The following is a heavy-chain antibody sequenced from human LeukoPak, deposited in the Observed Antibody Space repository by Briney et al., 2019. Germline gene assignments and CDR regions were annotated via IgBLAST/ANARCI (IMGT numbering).Heavy chain of an antibody. J-gene: IGHJ4*02. CDR1: GFTFSSYS. CDR2: ISSSSSYI. Sequence: GGSLRLSCAASGFTFSSYSMNWVRQAPGKGLEWVSPISSSSSYIYYADSVKGRFTISRDNAKNSLYLQMNSLRAEDTAVYYCARDRTSSWVSDYWGQGTLVTVSS. V-gene: IGHV3-21*01. D-gene: IGHD6-19*01. CDR3: ARDRTSSWVSDY.